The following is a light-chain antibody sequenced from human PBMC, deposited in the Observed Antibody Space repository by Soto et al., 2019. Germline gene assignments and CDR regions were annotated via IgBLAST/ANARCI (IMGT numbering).Light chain of an antibody. CDR2: WAS. J-gene: IGKJ1*01. CDR3: LQYYTTPEA. Sequence: DIVMTQSPDSLAVSLGERATINCKSSQSILYSSNNKNYLAWYQQKPGQRPKLLIYWASTRESGVPDRFSGSGSGTDFTLTTSSLQTEDVAVYYCLQYYTTPEAFGQGTKVEIK. V-gene: IGKV4-1*01. CDR1: QSILYSSNNKNY.